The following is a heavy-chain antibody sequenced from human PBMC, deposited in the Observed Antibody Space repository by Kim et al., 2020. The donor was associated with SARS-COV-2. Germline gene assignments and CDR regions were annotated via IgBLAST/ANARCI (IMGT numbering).Heavy chain of an antibody. J-gene: IGHJ5*02. D-gene: IGHD6-13*01. V-gene: IGHV4-30-4*01. CDR3: ASETFGQQLVRWFDP. Sequence: SETLSLTCTVSGGSISSCDYYWSWIRQPPGKGLEWIGYIYYSGSTYYNPSLKSRVTISVDTSKNQFSLKLSSVTAADTAVYYCASETFGQQLVRWFDPWGQGTLVTVSS. CDR2: IYYSGST. CDR1: GGSISSCDYY.